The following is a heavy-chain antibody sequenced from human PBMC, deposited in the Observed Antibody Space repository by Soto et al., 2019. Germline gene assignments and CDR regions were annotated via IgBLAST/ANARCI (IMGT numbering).Heavy chain of an antibody. V-gene: IGHV3-7*05. Sequence: EVQLVESGGGLVQPGGSLRLSCAASGFTFSSYWMSWVRQAPGKGLEWVANIKQDGSEKYYVDSVKGRFTISRDNAKNAVYLQMNSLRAEDTAVYYCAREKIFGVVTLEYYYYYYGMDVWGHGTTVTVSS. CDR3: AREKIFGVVTLEYYYYYYGMDV. CDR1: GFTFSSYW. D-gene: IGHD3-3*01. CDR2: IKQDGSEK. J-gene: IGHJ6*02.